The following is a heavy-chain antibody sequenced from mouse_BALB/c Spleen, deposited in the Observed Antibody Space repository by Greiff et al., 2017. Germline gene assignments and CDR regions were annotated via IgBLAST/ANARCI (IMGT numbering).Heavy chain of an antibody. V-gene: IGHV5-17*02. D-gene: IGHD2-4*01. CDR1: GFTFSSFG. J-gene: IGHJ2*01. CDR2: ISSGSSTI. Sequence: EVQRVESGGGLVQPGGSRKLSCAASGFTFSSFGMHWVRQAPEKGLEWVAYISSGSSTIYYADTVKGRFTISRDNPKNTLFLQMTSLRSEDTAMYYCARKGIYYDYDQYYFDYWGQGTTLTVSS. CDR3: ARKGIYYDYDQYYFDY.